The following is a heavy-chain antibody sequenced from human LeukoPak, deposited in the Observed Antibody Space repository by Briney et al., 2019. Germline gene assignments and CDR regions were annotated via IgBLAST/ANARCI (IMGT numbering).Heavy chain of an antibody. CDR3: ARESSGGWYYFDY. Sequence: SETLSLTCSVSGGSISSYYWSWIRQPPGKGLEWIGYIYHSGSTNYNPSLKSRVTISVDTSKSQFSLKLSSVTAADTAVYYCARESSGGWYYFDYWGQGTLVTVSS. CDR1: GGSISSYY. V-gene: IGHV4-59*01. CDR2: IYHSGST. D-gene: IGHD6-19*01. J-gene: IGHJ4*02.